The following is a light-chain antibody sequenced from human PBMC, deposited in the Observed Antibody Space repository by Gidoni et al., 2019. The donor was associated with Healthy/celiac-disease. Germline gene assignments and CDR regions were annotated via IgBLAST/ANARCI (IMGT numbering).Light chain of an antibody. Sequence: DIQMTQSPSSLSASVGDRVTITCRASQIISSYLNWYQQKPGKAPKLLIYAASSLQSGVPSRFSGSGSGTDFTLTISSLQPEDFATYYCQQCYSTPYTFGQGTKLEIK. J-gene: IGKJ2*01. CDR3: QQCYSTPYT. V-gene: IGKV1-39*01. CDR2: AAS. CDR1: QIISSY.